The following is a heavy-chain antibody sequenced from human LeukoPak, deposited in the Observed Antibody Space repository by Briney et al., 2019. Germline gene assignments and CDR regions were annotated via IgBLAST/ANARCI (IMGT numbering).Heavy chain of an antibody. Sequence: PSETLSLTCTVSGGSISSGSYYWSWIRQPAGKGLEWIGRIYTSGSTNYNPSLKSRVTISVDTSKNQFSLKLSSVTAADTAVYYCARDRRYDFWSGSNWFDPWGQGTLVTVSS. CDR2: IYTSGST. J-gene: IGHJ5*02. CDR1: GGSISSGSYY. CDR3: ARDRRYDFWSGSNWFDP. V-gene: IGHV4-61*02. D-gene: IGHD3-3*01.